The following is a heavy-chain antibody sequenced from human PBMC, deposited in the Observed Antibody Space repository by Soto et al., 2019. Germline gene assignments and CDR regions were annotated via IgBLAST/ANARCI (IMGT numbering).Heavy chain of an antibody. V-gene: IGHV4-31*02. CDR2: IFDSGTA. Sequence: QVQLEQSGPGLVKPSQTLSLTCKISGGSISSLNDYWSWIRQSPGEGLEWIGYIFDSGTAHYNPSRKGRVRISGDTSQSQFSLTIQSVTVADTAVYYCARDVSWTGAFDHWGQGILVTVSS. CDR1: GGSISSLNDY. CDR3: ARDVSWTGAFDH. D-gene: IGHD2-8*02. J-gene: IGHJ5*02.